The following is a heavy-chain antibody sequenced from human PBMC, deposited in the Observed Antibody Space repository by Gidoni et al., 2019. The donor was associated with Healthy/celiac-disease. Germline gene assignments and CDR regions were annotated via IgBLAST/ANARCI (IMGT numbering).Heavy chain of an antibody. CDR3: ASGGWVSSSFRVDY. V-gene: IGHV1-2*02. J-gene: IGHJ4*02. CDR2: INPNSGGT. Sequence: QVQLVQSGAEVKKPGASVKVSCKASGYTFTGYYMHWVRQAPGQGLEWMGWINPNSGGTNYAQVTMTRDTSISTAYMELSRLRSDDTAVYYCASGGWVSSSFRVDYWGQGTLVTVSS. CDR1: GYTFTGYY. D-gene: IGHD6-13*01.